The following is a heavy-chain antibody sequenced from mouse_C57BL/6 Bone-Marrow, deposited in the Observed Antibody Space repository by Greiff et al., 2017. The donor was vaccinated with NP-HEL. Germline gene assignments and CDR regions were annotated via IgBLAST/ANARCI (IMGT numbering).Heavy chain of an antibody. CDR3: ARNPFFAY. V-gene: IGHV2-2*01. CDR1: GFSLTSYG. J-gene: IGHJ3*01. Sequence: QVQLKESGPGLVQPSQSLSITCTVSGFSLTSYGVHWVRQSPGKGLEWLGVIWSGGSTDYNAAFISRLSISKDNSKSQVFFKMNSLQADDTARYYCARNPFFAYWGQGTLVTVSA. CDR2: IWSGGST.